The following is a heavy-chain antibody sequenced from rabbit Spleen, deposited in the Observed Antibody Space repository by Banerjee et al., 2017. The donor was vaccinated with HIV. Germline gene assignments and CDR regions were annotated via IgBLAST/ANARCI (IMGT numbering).Heavy chain of an antibody. D-gene: IGHD8-1*01. Sequence: QQQLEESGGGLVKPGGTLTLTCKASGFDFNAYYMCWVRQAPGKGLELIACIYTNSGNTWYARWVNGRFTISRITSLNTVDLKMTSLTAADTATYFCARDTGSSFSSYGMDLWGQGTLVTVS. J-gene: IGHJ6*01. CDR2: IYTNSGNT. V-gene: IGHV1S43*01. CDR1: GFDFNAYY. CDR3: ARDTGSSFSSYGMDL.